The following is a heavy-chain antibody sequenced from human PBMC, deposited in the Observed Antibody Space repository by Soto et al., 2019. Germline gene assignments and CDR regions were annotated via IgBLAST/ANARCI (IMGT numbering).Heavy chain of an antibody. CDR1: GYTITSYD. V-gene: IGHV1-8*01. CDR3: ASLSYIAVAGTNGKDDAFDI. J-gene: IGHJ3*02. Sequence: ASVKVSCKASGYTITSYDINWVRQATGQGLEWMGWMNPNSGNTGYAQKFQGRVTMTRNTSISTAYMELSSLRSEDTAVYYCASLSYIAVAGTNGKDDAFDIWGQGTMVTVSS. CDR2: MNPNSGNT. D-gene: IGHD6-19*01.